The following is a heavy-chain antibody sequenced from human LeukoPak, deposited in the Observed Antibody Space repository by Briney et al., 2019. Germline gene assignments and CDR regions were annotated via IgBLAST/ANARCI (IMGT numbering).Heavy chain of an antibody. J-gene: IGHJ4*02. CDR1: GFTFDDYA. Sequence: GGSLRLSCAASGFTFDDYAMHWVRQAPGKGLEWVSGISWNSGSIGYADSVKGRFTISRDNAKNSLYLQMSSLRAEDTALYYCAKGKEPVVPAAMSYWGQGTLVTVSS. D-gene: IGHD2-2*01. CDR2: ISWNSGSI. CDR3: AKGKEPVVPAAMSY. V-gene: IGHV3-9*01.